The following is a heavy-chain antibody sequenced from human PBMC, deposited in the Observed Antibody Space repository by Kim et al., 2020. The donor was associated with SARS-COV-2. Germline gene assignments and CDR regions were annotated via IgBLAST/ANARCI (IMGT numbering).Heavy chain of an antibody. Sequence: GGSLRLSCAASGFTFSSYEMNWVRQAPGKGLEWVSYISSSGSTICYADSVKGRFTISRDNAKNSLYLQMNSLRAEDTAVYYCAREERITMIVVVITSAFDIWGQGTMVTVSS. CDR3: AREERITMIVVVITSAFDI. V-gene: IGHV3-48*03. CDR1: GFTFSSYE. D-gene: IGHD3-22*01. CDR2: ISSSGSTI. J-gene: IGHJ3*02.